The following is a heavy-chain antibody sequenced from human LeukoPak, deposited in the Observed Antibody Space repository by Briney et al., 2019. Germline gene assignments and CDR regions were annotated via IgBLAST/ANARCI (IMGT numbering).Heavy chain of an antibody. CDR2: MNPNNGKT. V-gene: IGHV1-8*01. Sequence: GASVTVSCTASGFKFTGYDINWVRQASGRGLEWMGWMNPNNGKTGYAQKFQGRVTMTRDTSTSTAYMELRGLISEDTVVYYCVRDGEGVAISVNYWFDPWGQGTLVTVSS. CDR3: VRDGEGVAISVNYWFDP. J-gene: IGHJ5*02. D-gene: IGHD3-10*01. CDR1: GFKFTGYD.